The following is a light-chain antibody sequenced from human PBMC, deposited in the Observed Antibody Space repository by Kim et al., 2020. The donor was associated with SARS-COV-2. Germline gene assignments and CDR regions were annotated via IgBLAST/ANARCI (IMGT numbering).Light chain of an antibody. Sequence: SPGERDTLSCRASQTVSTSYLAWYPQKPGQAPRLLINDASRRATGIPDRFSGSGSGTDFTLTISRLEPEDFAVYYCQQYASSPTTFGGGTKVDIK. CDR1: QTVSTSY. J-gene: IGKJ4*01. CDR2: DAS. CDR3: QQYASSPTT. V-gene: IGKV3-20*01.